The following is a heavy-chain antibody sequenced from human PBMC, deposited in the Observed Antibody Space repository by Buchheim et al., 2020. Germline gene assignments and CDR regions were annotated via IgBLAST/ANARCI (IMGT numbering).Heavy chain of an antibody. CDR1: GFTFSNSW. J-gene: IGHJ4*02. Sequence: EVQLVESGGGLVKPGGSLRLSCAASGFTFSNSWMSWVRQAPGKGLEWVGRIISKTDGGTTDYAAPVKGRFTISRDDSKNTLFVKMNSLKTEDTAVYYCTTDSFDYDSSGRFYWGQGTL. V-gene: IGHV3-15*01. D-gene: IGHD3-22*01. CDR3: TTDSFDYDSSGRFY. CDR2: IISKTDGGTT.